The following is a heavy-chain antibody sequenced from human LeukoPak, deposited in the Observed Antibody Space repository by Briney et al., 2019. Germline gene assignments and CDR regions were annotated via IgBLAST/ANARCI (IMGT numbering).Heavy chain of an antibody. V-gene: IGHV3-49*05. CDR3: ARDDRPSRHDFDY. D-gene: IGHD6-6*01. CDR1: GFTFRDYN. CDR2: IRSKADGGTT. Sequence: KPGGPLRLSCTASGFTFRDYNINWFRQAPGRGLEWVGFIRSKADGGTTEYAASVKGRFTISRDDSKNVTYLQINNLRAEDTALYYCARDDRPSRHDFDYWGQGTLVTVSS. J-gene: IGHJ4*02.